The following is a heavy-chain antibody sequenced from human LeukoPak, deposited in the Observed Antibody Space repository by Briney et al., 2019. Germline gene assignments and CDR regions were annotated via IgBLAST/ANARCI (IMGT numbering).Heavy chain of an antibody. D-gene: IGHD3-22*01. J-gene: IGHJ4*02. Sequence: GGSLRLSCAASGFTFSSYAMSWVRQARGKGLEWVSAISGSGGSTYYADSVKGRFTISRDNSKNTLYLQMNSLRAEDTAVYYCAKGSRDSTSYCFDSWGRGPLVTVSS. CDR1: GFTFSSYA. V-gene: IGHV3-23*01. CDR2: ISGSGGST. CDR3: AKGSRDSTSYCFDS.